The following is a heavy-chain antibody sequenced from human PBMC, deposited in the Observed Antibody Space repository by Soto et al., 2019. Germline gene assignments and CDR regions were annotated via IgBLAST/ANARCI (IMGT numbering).Heavy chain of an antibody. Sequence: GGSLRLSCAASGFTFSSYGMHWVRQAPGKGLEWVAVISYDGSNKYYADSVKGRFTISRDNSKNTLYLQMNSLRAEDTAVYYCAKDRTYYDFWSGHDAFDIWGQGTMVTVSS. D-gene: IGHD3-3*01. CDR3: AKDRTYYDFWSGHDAFDI. V-gene: IGHV3-30*18. CDR1: GFTFSSYG. CDR2: ISYDGSNK. J-gene: IGHJ3*02.